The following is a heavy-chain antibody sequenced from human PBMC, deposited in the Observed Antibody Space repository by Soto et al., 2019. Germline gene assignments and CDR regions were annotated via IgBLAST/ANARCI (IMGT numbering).Heavy chain of an antibody. V-gene: IGHV1-69*01. CDR3: ARVVAATPVSDGDVSGYFDY. J-gene: IGHJ4*02. Sequence: QVQLVQSGAEVKKPGASVKVYCKASGYTFTVYYMHWVRQAPGQGLEWMGWINPIFGTANYAQKFQGRVTITADESTSTAYMELSSLRSEDTAVYYCARVVAATPVSDGDVSGYFDYWGQGTLVTVSS. D-gene: IGHD2-15*01. CDR1: GYTFTVYY. CDR2: INPIFGTA.